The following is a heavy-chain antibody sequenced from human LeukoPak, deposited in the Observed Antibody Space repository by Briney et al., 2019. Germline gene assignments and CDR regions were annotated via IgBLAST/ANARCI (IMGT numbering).Heavy chain of an antibody. V-gene: IGHV1-69*02. CDR2: IIPILGIA. D-gene: IGHD4-17*01. CDR3: ARGSGTTTSTFDY. CDR1: GGTFSSYT. J-gene: IGHJ4*02. Sequence: SVKVSCKASGGTFSSYTISWVRQAPGQGLEWMGRIIPILGIANYAQKFQGRVTVTADKSTSTAYMELSSLRSEDTAVYYCARGSGTTTSTFDYWGQGTLVTVSS.